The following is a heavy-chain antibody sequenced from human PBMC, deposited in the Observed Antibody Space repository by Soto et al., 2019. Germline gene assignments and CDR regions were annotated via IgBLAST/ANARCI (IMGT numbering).Heavy chain of an antibody. CDR3: ARDQDLKSFDY. CDR2: IYYSGST. V-gene: IGHV4-59*01. D-gene: IGHD2-15*01. Sequence: TLSLTCTVSGGSISSYYWSWIRQPPGKGLEWIGYIYYSGSTNYNPSLKSRVTISVDTSKNQFSLKLSSVTAADTALYYCARDQDLKSFDYWSQGTLVTVSS. J-gene: IGHJ4*02. CDR1: GGSISSYY.